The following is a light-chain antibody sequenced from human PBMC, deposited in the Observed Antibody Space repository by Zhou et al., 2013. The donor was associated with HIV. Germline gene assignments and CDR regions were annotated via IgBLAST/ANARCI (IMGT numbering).Light chain of an antibody. Sequence: VIWMTQSPSLLSASTGDRVTISCRMSQGISSYLAWYQQKPGKAPKLLIYQASSLESGVPSRFSGSGSGTEFTLTISSLQPEDFATYYCLQHNSYPWTFGQGTKVEIK. CDR3: LQHNSYPWT. J-gene: IGKJ1*01. CDR1: QGISSY. CDR2: QAS. V-gene: IGKV1D-8*03.